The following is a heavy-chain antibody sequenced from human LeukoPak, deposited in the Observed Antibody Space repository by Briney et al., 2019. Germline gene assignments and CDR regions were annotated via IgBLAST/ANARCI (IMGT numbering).Heavy chain of an antibody. D-gene: IGHD1-26*01. Sequence: GGSLRLSCAVSGFTFRTYWMHWVRQVPGEGLVWVSRINEDGSITNYADSVKGRFSVSRDNAKNTLYLQMNSLRAEDTAVYYCGRDLGGRSGYWGQGTLVTVSS. CDR2: INEDGSIT. CDR1: GFTFRTYW. V-gene: IGHV3-74*01. CDR3: GRDLGGRSGY. J-gene: IGHJ4*02.